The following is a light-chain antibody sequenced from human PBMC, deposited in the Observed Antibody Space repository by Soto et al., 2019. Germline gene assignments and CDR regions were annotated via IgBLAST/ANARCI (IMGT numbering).Light chain of an antibody. J-gene: IGKJ2*01. Sequence: DIQLTQSPSTLSASVGDRVTITCRASESISSWLAWYQQKPGKAPKLLIYKASSLENGVTSRFSGSGSGTEFTLTIGSLEPDDFATYFCQQYNSYSGTFGQGTKLEIK. CDR2: KAS. CDR1: ESISSW. CDR3: QQYNSYSGT. V-gene: IGKV1-5*03.